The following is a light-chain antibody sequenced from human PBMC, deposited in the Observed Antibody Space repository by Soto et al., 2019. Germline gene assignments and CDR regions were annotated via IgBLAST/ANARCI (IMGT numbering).Light chain of an antibody. J-gene: IGKJ1*01. CDR2: AAS. V-gene: IGKV1-39*01. CDR3: QQSFSPRWT. Sequence: DIQMTQSPSSLSASVGDRVTITCRASQSISNYLNWYQQKPGKAPKLLIYAASSMQSGVPSRFRGSGSETDFTRTISSLQPDDSATYYCQQSFSPRWTFGQGTKVEV. CDR1: QSISNY.